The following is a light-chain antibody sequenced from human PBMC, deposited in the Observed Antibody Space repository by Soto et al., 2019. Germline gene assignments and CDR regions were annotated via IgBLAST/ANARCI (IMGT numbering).Light chain of an antibody. CDR1: NSDIGAGCD. CDR3: QSYDSSLRGV. V-gene: IGLV1-40*01. CDR2: ANN. J-gene: IGLJ1*01. Sequence: QSVLTQPPSVSGAPGQRVTISCTGSNSDIGAGCDVHWYQQLPGTAPKLVIYANNNRPSGVPDRFSASKSGTSASLAITGLQADDEADYYCQSYDSSLRGVFGTGTKVTVL.